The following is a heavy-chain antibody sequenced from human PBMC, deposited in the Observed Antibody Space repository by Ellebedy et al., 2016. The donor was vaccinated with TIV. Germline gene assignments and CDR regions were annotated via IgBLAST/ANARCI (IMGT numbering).Heavy chain of an antibody. CDR2: VSFDGGNK. Sequence: GESLKISCAASGFSFSSYRMHWVRQGPGKGLEWVAVALVSFDGGNKYYADSVKGRFTISRDNSKNTLYLQINSLRPDDTAVYYCAKDSGLSGWYFDYWGQGTLVTVSS. V-gene: IGHV3-30*18. CDR3: AKDSGLSGWYFDY. D-gene: IGHD6-19*01. J-gene: IGHJ4*02. CDR1: GFSFSSYR.